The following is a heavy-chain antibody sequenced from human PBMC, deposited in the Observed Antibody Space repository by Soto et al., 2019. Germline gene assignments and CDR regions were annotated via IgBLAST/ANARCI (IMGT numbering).Heavy chain of an antibody. CDR3: ARGRDPYGDYHRSIDY. V-gene: IGHV3-48*01. CDR2: ISSSSSTI. J-gene: IGHJ4*02. Sequence: GGSLRLSCAASGFTFSSYSMNWVRQAPGKGLEWVSYISSSSSTIYYADSVKGRFTSSRDNAKNSLYLQMNSLRAEDTAVYYCARGRDPYGDYHRSIDYWGQGTLVTVSS. D-gene: IGHD4-17*01. CDR1: GFTFSSYS.